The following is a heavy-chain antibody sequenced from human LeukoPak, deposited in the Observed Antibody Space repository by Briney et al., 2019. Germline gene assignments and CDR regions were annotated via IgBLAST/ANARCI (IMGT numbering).Heavy chain of an antibody. D-gene: IGHD6-13*01. Sequence: ASVKVSCNASGGTFSSYAISWVRQAPGQGHERMGGIIPIFGTANYAQKFQGRVTITTDESTSTAYMELSSLRSEDTAVYYCARVGYSSSWYYFDYWGQGTLVTVSS. J-gene: IGHJ4*02. CDR3: ARVGYSSSWYYFDY. V-gene: IGHV1-69*05. CDR2: IIPIFGTA. CDR1: GGTFSSYA.